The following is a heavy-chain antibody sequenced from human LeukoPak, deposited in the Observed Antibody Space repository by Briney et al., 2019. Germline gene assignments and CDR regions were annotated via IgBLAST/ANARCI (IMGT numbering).Heavy chain of an antibody. Sequence: PSETLSLTCTVSGVSISSGGYYWSWIRQHPGKGLEWIGYIYNSGSTYYNPSLKSRVTISVDTSKNQFSLKLSSVTAVDTAVYYCVGYPYNWFDPWGQGTLVTVFS. CDR2: IYNSGST. J-gene: IGHJ5*02. CDR3: VGYPYNWFDP. D-gene: IGHD3-16*02. V-gene: IGHV4-31*03. CDR1: GVSISSGGYY.